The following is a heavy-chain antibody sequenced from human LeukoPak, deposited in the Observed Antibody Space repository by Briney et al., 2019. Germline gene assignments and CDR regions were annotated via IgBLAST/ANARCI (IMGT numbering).Heavy chain of an antibody. J-gene: IGHJ4*02. Sequence: PGGSLRLSCAASGFPFSSYGMHWVRQAPGKGLEWVSTIWGSVGSTYYADFVKGRFTTSRDNSNNTLHLQMNSLRAEDTAVYYCAKDRDGSSWYADFDYWGQGTLVTASS. V-gene: IGHV3-23*01. D-gene: IGHD6-13*01. CDR1: GFPFSSYG. CDR2: IWGSVGST. CDR3: AKDRDGSSWYADFDY.